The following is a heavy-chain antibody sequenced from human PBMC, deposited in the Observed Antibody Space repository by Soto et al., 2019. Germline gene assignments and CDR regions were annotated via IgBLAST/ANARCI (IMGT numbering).Heavy chain of an antibody. CDR2: IYHSGST. V-gene: IGHV4-30-2*01. Sequence: SETLSLTCAVSGGSISSGGYSWSWIRQPPGKGLEWIGYIYHSGSTYYNPSLKSRVTISVDRSKNQFSLKLSSVTAADTAVYYCARGVPVRFGYWDQGTLVTVSS. CDR1: GGSISSGGYS. D-gene: IGHD4-17*01. CDR3: ARGVPVRFGY. J-gene: IGHJ4*02.